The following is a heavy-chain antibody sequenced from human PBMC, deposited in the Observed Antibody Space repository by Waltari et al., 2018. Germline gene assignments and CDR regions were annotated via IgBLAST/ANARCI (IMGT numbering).Heavy chain of an antibody. CDR2: IYHCGST. V-gene: IGHV4-38-2*02. CDR3: ARDVTRGYSYSWAY. J-gene: IGHJ4*02. CDR1: GYSLSRGYD. D-gene: IGHD5-18*01. Sequence: QGQLQESGPGLVKPSETLALTCALSGYSLSRGYDWGGARPPPGRGLEWIGSIYHCGSTYYNPSLKSRVTISVDTSKNQFSLKLSSVTAADTAVYYCARDVTRGYSYSWAYWGQGTLVTVSS.